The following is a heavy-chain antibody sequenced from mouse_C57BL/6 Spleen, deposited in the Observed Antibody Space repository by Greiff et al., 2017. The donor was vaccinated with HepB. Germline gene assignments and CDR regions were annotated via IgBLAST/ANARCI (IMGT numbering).Heavy chain of an antibody. CDR3: TRGPLLLRGFAY. CDR1: GFNIKDDY. CDR2: IDPENGDT. D-gene: IGHD1-1*01. J-gene: IGHJ3*01. V-gene: IGHV14-4*01. Sequence: EVQVVESGAELVRPGASVKLSCTASGFNIKDDYMHWVKQRPEQGLEWIGWIDPENGDTEYASKFQGKATITADTSSNTAYLQLSSLTSEDTAVYYCTRGPLLLRGFAYWGQGTLVTVSA.